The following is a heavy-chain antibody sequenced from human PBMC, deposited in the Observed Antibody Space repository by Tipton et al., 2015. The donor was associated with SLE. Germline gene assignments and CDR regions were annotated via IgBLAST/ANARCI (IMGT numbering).Heavy chain of an antibody. V-gene: IGHV3-30*03. CDR1: GFIFSDSY. CDR2: ISFDGSKK. D-gene: IGHD1-26*01. CDR3: ARAGLVSERSVHIDYYYYAVDV. Sequence: SLRLSCAASGFIFSDSYMDWVRQAPGKGLEWVAVISFDGSKKYYADSVKGRFTISRDNSQNTLNLEMNSLRGEDTAVYFCARAGLVSERSVHIDYYYYAVDVWGQGTTVTLSS. J-gene: IGHJ6*02.